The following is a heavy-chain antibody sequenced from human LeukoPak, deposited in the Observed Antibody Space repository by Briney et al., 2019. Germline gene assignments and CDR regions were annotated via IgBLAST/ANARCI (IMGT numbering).Heavy chain of an antibody. Sequence: SETLSLTCTVSGGSISSYYWSWIRQPPGKGLEWIGYIYYSGSTNYNPSLKSRVTISVDTSKNQFSLKLSSVTAADTAVYYCARVHIVVVTARYWYFDLWGRGTLVTVSS. V-gene: IGHV4-59*12. CDR3: ARVHIVVVTARYWYFDL. J-gene: IGHJ2*01. CDR2: IYYSGST. D-gene: IGHD2-21*02. CDR1: GGSISSYY.